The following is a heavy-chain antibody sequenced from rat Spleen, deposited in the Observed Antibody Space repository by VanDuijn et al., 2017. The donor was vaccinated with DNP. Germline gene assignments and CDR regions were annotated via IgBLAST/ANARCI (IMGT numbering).Heavy chain of an antibody. V-gene: IGHV5-20*01. D-gene: IGHD1-12*02. CDR1: GFTFSSFA. CDR3: TTTQYFDGWFPFVY. CDR2: ISYDGSDT. Sequence: EVQLVESGGGLVQPGRSMKLSCAASGFTFSSFAMAWVRQAPTKGLEWVASISYDGSDTYYRDSVKGRFTISRNIARSSLYLQMNSLRSEDTATYYCTTTQYFDGWFPFVYWGQGVMVTVSS. J-gene: IGHJ2*01.